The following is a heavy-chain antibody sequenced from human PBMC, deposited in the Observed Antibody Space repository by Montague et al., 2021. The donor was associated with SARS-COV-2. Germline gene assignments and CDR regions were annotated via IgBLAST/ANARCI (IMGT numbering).Heavy chain of an antibody. D-gene: IGHD3-9*01. CDR1: CGSISRYY. J-gene: IGHJ4*02. CDR2: IYYSGST. V-gene: IGHV4-59*01. Sequence: SETLSLTCTVSCGSISRYYWNWIRQPPGKGLEWIAYIYYSGSTNXNPSLKSRVTISVDTSKNQFSLKLSSVTAADTAVYYCARSRENYNILTGYPYYFDYWGQGTLVTVSS. CDR3: ARSRENYNILTGYPYYFDY.